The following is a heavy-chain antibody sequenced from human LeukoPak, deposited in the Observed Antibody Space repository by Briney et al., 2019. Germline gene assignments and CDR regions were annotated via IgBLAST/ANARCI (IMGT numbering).Heavy chain of an antibody. CDR2: ISGSGSSI. CDR1: GFNFNNYA. Sequence: GGSLRLSCAATGFNFNNYAMSWVRRAPGKGLEWVSGISGSGSSIHYADSVKGRFTISRDNSKNTVYLQMNSLRVEDTAVYYCAKDLLLATVVTMYFDYWGQGTLVTVS. V-gene: IGHV3-23*01. CDR3: AKDLLLATVVTMYFDY. D-gene: IGHD4-23*01. J-gene: IGHJ4*02.